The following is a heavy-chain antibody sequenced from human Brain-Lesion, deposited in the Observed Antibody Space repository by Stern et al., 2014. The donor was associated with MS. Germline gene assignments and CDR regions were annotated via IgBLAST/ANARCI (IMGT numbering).Heavy chain of an antibody. J-gene: IGHJ6*02. V-gene: IGHV1-2*02. Sequence: QLVQSGAEVKKPGASVKVSCKTSGYIFTGYYIHWVRQAPGQGLEWMAWVNPNTGGSKYAQTFQGRVTMSRDTSKSTAYVEVSSLTSDDTAVYYCARDQRGITIFGVVTDYYYLGMDVWGQGTTVTVSS. CDR1: GYIFTGYY. CDR3: ARDQRGITIFGVVTDYYYLGMDV. CDR2: VNPNTGGS. D-gene: IGHD3-3*01.